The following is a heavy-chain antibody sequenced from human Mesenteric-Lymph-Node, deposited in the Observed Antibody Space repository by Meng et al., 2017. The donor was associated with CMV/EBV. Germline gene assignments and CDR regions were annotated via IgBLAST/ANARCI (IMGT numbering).Heavy chain of an antibody. Sequence: GESLKISCGASGFTFNNYCMRWVRRQAPGKGLEWVANIKEDGSEKYYVDFVKGRFAISRDNAKNTLHLQMNSLRAEDTAVYYCVRSRDYSLDVWGQGTTVTVSS. D-gene: IGHD6-13*01. V-gene: IGHV3-7*01. CDR2: IKEDGSEK. CDR1: GFTFNNYC. J-gene: IGHJ6*02. CDR3: VRSRDYSLDV.